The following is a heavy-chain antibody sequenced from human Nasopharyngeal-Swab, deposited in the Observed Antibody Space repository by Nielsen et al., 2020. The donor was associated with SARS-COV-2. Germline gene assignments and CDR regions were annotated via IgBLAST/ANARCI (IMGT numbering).Heavy chain of an antibody. CDR3: AREDYGDYYGMDV. D-gene: IGHD4-17*01. J-gene: IGHJ6*02. V-gene: IGHV4-39*07. CDR1: GGSISSNNYY. Sequence: SETLSLTCTVSGGSISSNNYYWGWIRQPPGKGLEWIGSIYHSGSTYYNPSLKSRVTISVDTSKNQFSLKLSSVTAADTAVYYCAREDYGDYYGMDVWGQGTTVTVSS. CDR2: IYHSGST.